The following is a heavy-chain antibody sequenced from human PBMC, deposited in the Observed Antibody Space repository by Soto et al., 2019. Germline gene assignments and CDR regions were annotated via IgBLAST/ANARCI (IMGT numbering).Heavy chain of an antibody. D-gene: IGHD3-10*01. Sequence: SETLSLTCTVSGGSVSSGSYYWSWIRQPPGKGLEWIGYIYYSGSTNYNPSLKSRVTISVDTSKNQFSLKLSSVTAADTAVYYCARVPGEDGSRSYSPPLHYGMDVWGQGTKVTVSS. V-gene: IGHV4-61*01. CDR3: ARVPGEDGSRSYSPPLHYGMDV. CDR1: GGSVSSGSYY. CDR2: IYYSGST. J-gene: IGHJ6*02.